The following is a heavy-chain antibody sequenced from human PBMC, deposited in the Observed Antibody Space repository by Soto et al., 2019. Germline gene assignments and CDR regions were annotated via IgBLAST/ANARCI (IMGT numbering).Heavy chain of an antibody. Sequence: GGSLRLSCAASGFTFHIYGMHWVRQAPDKGLEWVALISYDGSNQYYADSVKGRFTISRDNSKNTLFLQMNSLRADDTAVYYCAKDQASGQGSFDSWGQGT. V-gene: IGHV3-30*18. CDR3: AKDQASGQGSFDS. J-gene: IGHJ4*02. CDR2: ISYDGSNQ. CDR1: GFTFHIYG.